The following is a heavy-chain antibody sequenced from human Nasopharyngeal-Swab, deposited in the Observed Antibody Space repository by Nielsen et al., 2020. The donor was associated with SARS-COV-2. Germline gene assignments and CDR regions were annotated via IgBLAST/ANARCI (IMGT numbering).Heavy chain of an antibody. J-gene: IGHJ4*02. CDR3: ARDPAKLRFLEWYYDY. V-gene: IGHV3-48*04. D-gene: IGHD3-3*01. CDR2: ISSSSSTI. Sequence: GESLKISCAASGFTFSSYSMNWVRQAPGKGLEWVSSISSSSSTIYYADSVKGRFTISRDNAKNSLYLQMNSLRAEDTAVYYCARDPAKLRFLEWYYDYWGQGTLVTVSS. CDR1: GFTFSSYS.